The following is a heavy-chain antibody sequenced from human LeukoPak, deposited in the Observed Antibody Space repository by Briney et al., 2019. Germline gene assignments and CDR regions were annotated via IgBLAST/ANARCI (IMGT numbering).Heavy chain of an antibody. CDR2: INHSGST. D-gene: IGHD3-16*02. V-gene: IGHV4-34*01. Sequence: SETLSLTCTASGGSISSYYWSWIRQPPVKGLEWIGEINHSGSTNYNPSLKSRVTISVDTSKNQFSLKLSSVTAADTAVYYCARAWRDYVWGSYRPYFDYWGQGTLVTVSS. CDR1: GGSISSYY. J-gene: IGHJ4*02. CDR3: ARAWRDYVWGSYRPYFDY.